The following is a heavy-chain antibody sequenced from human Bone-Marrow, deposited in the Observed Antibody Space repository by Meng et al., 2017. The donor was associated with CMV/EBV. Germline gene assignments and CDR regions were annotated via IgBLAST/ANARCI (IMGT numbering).Heavy chain of an antibody. CDR3: ARDRDYSGSYYFVF. CDR1: GFTFSSYA. Sequence: GESLKISCSASGFTFSSYAMHWVRQAPGKGLEWVAVISYDGSNKYYADSVKGRFTISRDNSKNTLYLQMNSLRAEDTAVYYCARDRDYSGSYYFVFWGPGHRVTCAS. CDR2: ISYDGSNK. J-gene: IGHJ4*02. D-gene: IGHD1-26*01. V-gene: IGHV3-30*04.